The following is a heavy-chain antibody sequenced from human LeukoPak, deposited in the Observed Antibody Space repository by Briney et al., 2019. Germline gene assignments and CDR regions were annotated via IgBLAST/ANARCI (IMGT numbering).Heavy chain of an antibody. V-gene: IGHV3-23*01. CDR1: GFTFSSYS. CDR3: AKDQGWNYIWDY. J-gene: IGHJ4*02. CDR2: ISGSGGST. Sequence: PGGSLRLSRAASGFTFSSYSMSWVRQAPGKGLEWVSAISGSGGSTYYADSVKGRFTISRDNSKNTLYLQMNSLRAEDTAVYYCAKDQGWNYIWDYWGQGTLVTVSS. D-gene: IGHD1-7*01.